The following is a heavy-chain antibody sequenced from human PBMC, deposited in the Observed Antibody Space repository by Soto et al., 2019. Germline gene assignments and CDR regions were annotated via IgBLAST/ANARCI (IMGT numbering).Heavy chain of an antibody. J-gene: IGHJ4*02. Sequence: QVQLQESGPGLVKPSETLSLTCTVSGGSISSYYWSWIRQPPGKGLEWIGYIYYSGSTNYNPSLKIRVTISVDTSKNQFSLKLSSVTAADTAVYYCARALRYSSSWFDYWGQGTLVTVSS. CDR2: IYYSGST. V-gene: IGHV4-59*01. CDR3: ARALRYSSSWFDY. CDR1: GGSISSYY. D-gene: IGHD6-13*01.